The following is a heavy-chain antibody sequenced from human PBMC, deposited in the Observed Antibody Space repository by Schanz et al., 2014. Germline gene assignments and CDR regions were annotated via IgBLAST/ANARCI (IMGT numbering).Heavy chain of an antibody. J-gene: IGHJ4*02. CDR1: GFTMRNEW. D-gene: IGHD6-13*01. CDR3: TTAHYSSNYETLDY. Sequence: EVQLVESGAGLVKPGGSLRLSCAASGFTMRNEWMSWVRQAPGKGLEWVARIKSRIHGGTTDYAAPVKGRFTISRDDSKHTVYLQMDSLKTEDTALYYCTTAHYSSNYETLDYWGQGTLVTVSS. V-gene: IGHV3-15*01. CDR2: IKSRIHGGTT.